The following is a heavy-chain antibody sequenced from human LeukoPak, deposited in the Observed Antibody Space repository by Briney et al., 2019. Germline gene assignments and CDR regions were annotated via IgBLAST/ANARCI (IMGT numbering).Heavy chain of an antibody. V-gene: IGHV4-4*09. CDR2: IHTTGTT. Sequence: SETLSRTCTVSTGSINNHYWSWIRQPPGGGLEWIGYIHTTGTTNYNPSLESRVTITVDTSSDQFSPNLRSGTAPDTPVYCCVRLMVKLADIGNWDWYFDLWGRGTLVTVSP. J-gene: IGHJ2*01. D-gene: IGHD1-1*01. CDR3: VRLMVKLADIGNWDWYFDL. CDR1: TGSINNHY.